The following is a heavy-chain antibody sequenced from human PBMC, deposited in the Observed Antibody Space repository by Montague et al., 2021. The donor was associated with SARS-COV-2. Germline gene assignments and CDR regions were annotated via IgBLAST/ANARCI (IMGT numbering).Heavy chain of an antibody. CDR1: GDSIRNSEYS. Sequence: SETLSLTCTVSGDSIRNSEYSWGWVRQPPGNGLEWIGNIYDGGSTXYKPSLKSRVTIFVDTSKNQFSLKLSFVTAADTAVYYCATRTRYPQNDFGFWGQGTLVTVSS. CDR3: ATRTRYPQNDFGF. D-gene: IGHD1-14*01. V-gene: IGHV4-39*01. J-gene: IGHJ4*02. CDR2: IYDGGST.